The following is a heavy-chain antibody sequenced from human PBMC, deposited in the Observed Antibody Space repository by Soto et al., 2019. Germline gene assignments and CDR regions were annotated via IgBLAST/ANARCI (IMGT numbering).Heavy chain of an antibody. CDR1: GGSFSGYY. J-gene: IGHJ4*02. CDR2: INHSGST. V-gene: IGHV4-34*01. D-gene: IGHD6-19*01. Sequence: ASETLSLTCAVYGGSFSGYYWSWIRQPPGKGLERIGKINHSGSTNYNPSLKSRVTISVDTSKNQFSLKLSSVTAADTAVYYCARGSSSGWYREAPRRFDYWGQGTLVTVSS. CDR3: ARGSSSGWYREAPRRFDY.